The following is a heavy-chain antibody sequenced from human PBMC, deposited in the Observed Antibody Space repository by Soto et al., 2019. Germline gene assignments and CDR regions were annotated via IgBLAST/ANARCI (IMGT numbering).Heavy chain of an antibody. J-gene: IGHJ4*02. CDR2: IKPDGTEK. Sequence: GGSLRLSCAASGFTFSSYWMNWVRQAPGKGLEWVASIKPDGTEKYYVASEKGRFTISRDNAEDSPYQQMNTLRAEETAEYYCRLERQMYYDFWSGHSYFFDFRGQGTLVTVPS. CDR3: RLERQMYYDFWSGHSYFFDF. D-gene: IGHD3-3*01. V-gene: IGHV3-7*03. CDR1: GFTFSSYW.